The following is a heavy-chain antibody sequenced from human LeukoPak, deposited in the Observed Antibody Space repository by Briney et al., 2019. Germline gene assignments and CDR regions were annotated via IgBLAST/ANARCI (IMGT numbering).Heavy chain of an antibody. D-gene: IGHD3-22*01. J-gene: IGHJ4*02. CDR2: ISYDGSNK. CDR3: AKDMDYYDSSGYGDY. CDR1: GFTFSSYG. V-gene: IGHV3-30*18. Sequence: PGRSLRLSCAASGFTFSSYGMHWVRQAPGKGLEWVAVISYDGSNKYYADSVKGRFPISRDNSKNTLYLQMNSLRAEDTAVYYCAKDMDYYDSSGYGDYWGQGTLVTLSS.